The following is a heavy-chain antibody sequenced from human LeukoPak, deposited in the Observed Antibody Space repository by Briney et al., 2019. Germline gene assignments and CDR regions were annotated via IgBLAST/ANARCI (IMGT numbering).Heavy chain of an antibody. CDR2: IRYDGRSE. CDR1: GFTFSSYD. V-gene: IGHV3-30*02. J-gene: IGHJ4*02. Sequence: QPGGSLRLSCAASGFTFSSYDMHWVRQAPGKGLEWVALIRYDGRSEYYSGYMQGRFTISRDNSKNNLFLNMNNLGPEDTAVYFCARTRLGTSTSFYFDLWGQGTLVTVSS. D-gene: IGHD1-26*01. CDR3: ARTRLGTSTSFYFDL.